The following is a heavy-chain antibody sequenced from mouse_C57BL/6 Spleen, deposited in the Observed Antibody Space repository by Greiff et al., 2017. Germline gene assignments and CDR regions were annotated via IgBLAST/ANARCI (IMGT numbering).Heavy chain of an antibody. V-gene: IGHV1-74*01. CDR1: GYTFTSYW. CDR2: LHPSDSDT. Sequence: QVQLQPPGAELVQPGASVKVSCKASGYTFTSYWMHWVKQRPGPGLEWIGRLHPSDSDTNYNQKFKGKATLTVDKSSSTAYMQLSSLTSEDSAVYYWANDAPGFDYWGQGTTLTVSS. CDR3: ANDAPGFDY. J-gene: IGHJ2*01. D-gene: IGHD2-3*01.